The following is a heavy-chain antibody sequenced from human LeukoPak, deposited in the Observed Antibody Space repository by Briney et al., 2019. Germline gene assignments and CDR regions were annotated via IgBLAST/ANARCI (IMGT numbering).Heavy chain of an antibody. CDR1: GFTFSSYG. D-gene: IGHD3-3*01. J-gene: IGHJ6*03. Sequence: GGTLRLSCVASGFTFSSYGMSWVRQAPGKGLEWVSAISGSGGSTYYADSVKGRFTISRDNSKNTLYLQMNSLRAEDTAVYYCAGHYDFWSGYYYYYYYMDVWGKGTTVTVSS. CDR2: ISGSGGST. CDR3: AGHYDFWSGYYYYYYYMDV. V-gene: IGHV3-23*01.